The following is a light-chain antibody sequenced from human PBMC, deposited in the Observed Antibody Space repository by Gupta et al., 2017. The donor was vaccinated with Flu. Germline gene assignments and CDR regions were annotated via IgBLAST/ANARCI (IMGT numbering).Light chain of an antibody. J-gene: IGKJ5*01. Sequence: EVVLTQSPAFLSVSPGETATLSCRASHSVKNILAWYQQRPGQAPRLLIYGTSTRATAIPARFSGSGSGTEFTLTISRRQSEDFAVYVCHQYNNWPPITFGQGTRLESK. CDR1: HSVKNI. CDR3: HQYNNWPPIT. CDR2: GTS. V-gene: IGKV3-15*01.